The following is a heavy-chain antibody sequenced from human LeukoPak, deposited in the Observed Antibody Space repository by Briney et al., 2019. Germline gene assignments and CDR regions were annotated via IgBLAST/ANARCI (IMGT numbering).Heavy chain of an antibody. J-gene: IGHJ4*02. D-gene: IGHD4-17*01. CDR3: ARDGHGVPLDY. CDR1: GSTFSSNA. V-gene: IGHV3-30-3*01. CDR2: ISYDGTEK. Sequence: GGSVRLSCAASGSTFSSNAMHWVRQAPAKGLGCAAGISYDGTEKYYGDSVKRRFTISRDNSKNTLYLQMNSLRAEDTALYYCARDGHGVPLDYWGQGTLVTVSP.